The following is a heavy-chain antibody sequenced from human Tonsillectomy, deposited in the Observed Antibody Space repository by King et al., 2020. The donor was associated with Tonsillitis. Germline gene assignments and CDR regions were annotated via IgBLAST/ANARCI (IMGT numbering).Heavy chain of an antibody. Sequence: TLKESGPALLKPTQTLTLTCTFSGFSLSTTGMRVSWIRQPPRKALEWLARIDWYVDKFYSTSLKTRLTISKDTSKNQVVFTMTNMDPVATATYYCARMTCIKCVFYNSFDYWGQGTLVTVSS. V-gene: IGHV2-70*04. CDR1: GFSLSTTGMR. J-gene: IGHJ4*02. CDR2: IDWYVDK. CDR3: ARMTCIKCVFYNSFDY. D-gene: IGHD2-8*01.